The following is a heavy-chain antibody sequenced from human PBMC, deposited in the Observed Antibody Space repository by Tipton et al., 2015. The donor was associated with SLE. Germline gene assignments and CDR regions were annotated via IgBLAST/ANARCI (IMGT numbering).Heavy chain of an antibody. CDR3: ARDPSRYSGSQSPFDY. J-gene: IGHJ4*02. Sequence: TLSLTCTVSGGSISSSSYYWGWIRQPPGEGLEWIGSIYYSGSTNYNPSLKSRVTISVDTSKNQFSLKLSSVTAADTAVYYCARDPSRYSGSQSPFDYWGQGPLVTVSS. CDR2: IYYSGST. V-gene: IGHV4-39*07. D-gene: IGHD1-26*01. CDR1: GGSISSSSYY.